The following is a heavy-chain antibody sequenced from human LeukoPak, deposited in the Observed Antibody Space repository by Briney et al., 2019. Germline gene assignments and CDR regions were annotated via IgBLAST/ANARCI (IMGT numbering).Heavy chain of an antibody. Sequence: GGSLRLSCSASGFTFSSYAMHWVRQAPGKGLEYVSAISSNGGSTYYADSVKGRFTISRDNSKNTAYLQMNTLRAEDTAIYYCARDWRDYFDYWGQGTLVTVSS. CDR1: GFTFSSYA. CDR3: ARDWRDYFDY. CDR2: ISSNGGST. D-gene: IGHD3-3*01. V-gene: IGHV3-64*04. J-gene: IGHJ4*02.